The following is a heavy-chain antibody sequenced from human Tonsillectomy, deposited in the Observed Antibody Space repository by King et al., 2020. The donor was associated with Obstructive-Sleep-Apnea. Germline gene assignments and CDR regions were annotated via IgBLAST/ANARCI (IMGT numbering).Heavy chain of an antibody. CDR2: ISSSSSYI. V-gene: IGHV3-21*01. Sequence: VQLVQSGGGLVKPGGALRLSCAASGFTFSSYSMNWVRQAPGRGLEWVASISSSSSYIYYPVSVKVRFTISRDNAKNSLYLQMKSLRAEDTAVYYCARTYYYDSSGKYYFDYWGQGTLVTVSS. J-gene: IGHJ4*02. CDR1: GFTFSSYS. CDR3: ARTYYYDSSGKYYFDY. D-gene: IGHD3-22*01.